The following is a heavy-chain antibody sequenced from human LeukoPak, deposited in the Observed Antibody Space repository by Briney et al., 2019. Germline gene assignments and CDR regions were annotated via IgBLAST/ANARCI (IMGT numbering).Heavy chain of an antibody. J-gene: IGHJ4*02. CDR2: IYYSGST. D-gene: IGHD5-12*01. CDR3: ARGGVATIVLDY. Sequence: KPSETRSLTCTVSGGSISSYYWSWIRQPPGKGLEWIGYIYYSGSTNYNPSLKSRVTISVDTSKNQFSLKLSSVTAADTAVYYCARGGVATIVLDYWGQGTLVTVSS. CDR1: GGSISSYY. V-gene: IGHV4-59*01.